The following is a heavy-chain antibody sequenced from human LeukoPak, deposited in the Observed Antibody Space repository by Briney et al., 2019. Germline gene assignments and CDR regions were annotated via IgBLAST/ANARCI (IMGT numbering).Heavy chain of an antibody. CDR1: GGTFSSYA. J-gene: IGHJ4*02. CDR3: ARAIVVVPAANDY. CDR2: IIPIFGTA. Sequence: SVKVSCKASGGTFSSYAISWVRQAPGQGLEWMGGIIPIFGTANYAQKLQGRVTMTTDTSTSTAYMELRSLRSDDTAVYYCARAIVVVPAANDYWGQGTLVTVSS. V-gene: IGHV1-69*05. D-gene: IGHD2-2*01.